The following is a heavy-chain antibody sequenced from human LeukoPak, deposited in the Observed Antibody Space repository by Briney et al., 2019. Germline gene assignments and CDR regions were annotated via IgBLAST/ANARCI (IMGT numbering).Heavy chain of an antibody. Sequence: GGSLRLSCAASGFTFSNYAMSWVRQAPGKGLEWVSAISGSGVSTYYADSVQGRFTISRDNSKNTLYLQMNSLRAEDTAIYYCAKWPGSKSWYDHGGRETLVPLPS. V-gene: IGHV3-23*01. CDR3: AKWPGSKSWYDH. CDR2: ISGSGVST. CDR1: GFTFSNYA. D-gene: IGHD1-26*01. J-gene: IGHJ5*02.